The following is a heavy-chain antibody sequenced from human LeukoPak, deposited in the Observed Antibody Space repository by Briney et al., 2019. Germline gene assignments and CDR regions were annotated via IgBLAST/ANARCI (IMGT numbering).Heavy chain of an antibody. Sequence: PGGSLRLSCTASGFTFTNYAMNWVRQAPGKGLEWVSTISGSGSISYYADSVKGRFTISRDDSKNTLYLQMNSLRADDTAVYYCARDSSIYSSGWYSPHGAFDIWGQGTMVTVSS. J-gene: IGHJ3*02. CDR1: GFTFTNYA. CDR3: ARDSSIYSSGWYSPHGAFDI. D-gene: IGHD6-19*01. V-gene: IGHV3-23*01. CDR2: ISGSGSIS.